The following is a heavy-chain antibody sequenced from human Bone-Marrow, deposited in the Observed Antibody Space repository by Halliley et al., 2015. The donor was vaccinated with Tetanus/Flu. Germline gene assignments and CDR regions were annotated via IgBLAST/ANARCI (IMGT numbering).Heavy chain of an antibody. V-gene: IGHV4-39*01. Sequence: TLSLTCTVSGASISSSSYYWGWVRQPPGKGLEWIGSIYFSGSTYYKSSLKSRVTISVDTSKNQFSLSLNSVTAADTALYYCATLGQTSGNSFDNWGQGIPVTVSS. J-gene: IGHJ4*02. CDR1: GASISSSSYY. CDR3: ATLGQTSGNSFDN. D-gene: IGHD1-26*01. CDR2: IYFSGST.